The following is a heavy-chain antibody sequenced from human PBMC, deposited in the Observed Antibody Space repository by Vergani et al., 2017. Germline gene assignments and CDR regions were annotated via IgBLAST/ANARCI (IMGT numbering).Heavy chain of an antibody. V-gene: IGHV3-9*01. CDR1: GFTFDVYA. J-gene: IGHJ4*02. CDR3: AKDRSGSYYGDFDY. Sequence: EVQLVESGGGLVQPGRSLRLSCAASGFTFDVYAMHWVRQAPGKGLEWVSGISWNSGSIGYADSVKGRFTISRDNAKNSLYLQMNSLRAEDTALYYCAKDRSGSYYGDFDYWGQGTLVTVSS. D-gene: IGHD1-26*01. CDR2: ISWNSGSI.